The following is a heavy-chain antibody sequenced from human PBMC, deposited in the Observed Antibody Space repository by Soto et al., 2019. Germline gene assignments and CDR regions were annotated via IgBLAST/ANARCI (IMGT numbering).Heavy chain of an antibody. V-gene: IGHV3-30-3*01. J-gene: IGHJ4*02. CDR2: ISYDGSNK. CDR1: GFTFSSYA. Sequence: QVHLVESGGGVVQPGRSLSLSCAAYGFTFSSYAMHWVRQAPGKGLELVAIISYDGSNKYYAESVKGRFTISRDNPKNTVHLQMSSLRTEDTAVYYCARDLSRGITMIALEIHYWGKGTLVTVSS. D-gene: IGHD3-22*01. CDR3: ARDLSRGITMIALEIHY.